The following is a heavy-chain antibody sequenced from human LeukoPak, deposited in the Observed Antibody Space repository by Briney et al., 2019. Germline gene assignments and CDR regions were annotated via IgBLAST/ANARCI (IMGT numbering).Heavy chain of an antibody. Sequence: GGSLRLSCAASGFTFSSYWMSWVRQALGKGLEWVANIKQDGSEKYYVDSVKGRFTISRDNAKNSLYLQMNSLRAEDTAVYYCARALSTALWFGELFPYDWFDPWGQGTLVTVSS. CDR3: ARALSTALWFGELFPYDWFDP. V-gene: IGHV3-7*01. CDR1: GFTFSSYW. D-gene: IGHD3-10*01. CDR2: IKQDGSEK. J-gene: IGHJ5*02.